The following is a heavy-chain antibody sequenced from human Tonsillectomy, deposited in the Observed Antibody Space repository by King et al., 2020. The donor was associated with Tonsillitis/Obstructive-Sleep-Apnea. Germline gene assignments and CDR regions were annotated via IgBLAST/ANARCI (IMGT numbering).Heavy chain of an antibody. V-gene: IGHV7-4-1*02. CDR3: ARVEYGENWFDP. J-gene: IGHJ5*02. CDR2: MNTNTGNS. D-gene: IGHD4-17*01. CDR1: VYTFPRYS. Sequence: QLVQSGSELKKPGASVKVSCKASVYTFPRYSINLVRQAPGHRLEWMGWMNTNTGNSTYAQGFTGRFVFSLDISVSTAYLQISSLNAEDTAVYYCARVEYGENWFDPWGQGTLVTVSS.